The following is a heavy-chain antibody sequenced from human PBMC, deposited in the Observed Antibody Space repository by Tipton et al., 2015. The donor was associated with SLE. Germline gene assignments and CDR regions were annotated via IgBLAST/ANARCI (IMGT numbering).Heavy chain of an antibody. V-gene: IGHV4-4*07. CDR2: IYTSGST. D-gene: IGHD6-19*01. CDR3: ARGMGSGWYDEYFQH. J-gene: IGHJ1*01. Sequence: TLSLTCTVSGGSISSYYWSWIRQPAGKGLEWIGRIYTSGSTNYNPSLKSRATMSVDTSKNQFSLKLSAVTAADTAVYYCARGMGSGWYDEYFQHWGQGTLVTVSS. CDR1: GGSISSYY.